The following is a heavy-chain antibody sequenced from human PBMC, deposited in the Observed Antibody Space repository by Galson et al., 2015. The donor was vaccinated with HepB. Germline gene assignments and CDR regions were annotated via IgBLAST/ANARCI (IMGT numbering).Heavy chain of an antibody. J-gene: IGHJ6*03. CDR3: ARSPLRFLDWLPYYDYYYMDV. CDR2: MNTNTGKP. V-gene: IGHV7-4-1*02. CDR1: GYTFTDYV. Sequence: SVKVSCKASGYTFTDYVVNWVRQASGQGLEWMGWMNTNTGKPTYAPGFAGRFVFSLDTSVTTAYLQISSLETDDTAVYYCARSPLRFLDWLPYYDYYYMDVWGEGTTLSVSS. D-gene: IGHD3-3*01.